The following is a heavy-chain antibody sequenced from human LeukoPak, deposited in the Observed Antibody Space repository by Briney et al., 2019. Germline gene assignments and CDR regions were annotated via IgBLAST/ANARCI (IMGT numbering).Heavy chain of an antibody. CDR1: GFTFSSYA. Sequence: GGSLRLSCAASGFTFSSYAMSWVRQAPGKGLEWVSYISSSGSTIYYADSVKGRFTISRDNAKNSLYLQMNSLRAEDTAVYYCARQGHGLDSPDYWGQGTLVTVSS. V-gene: IGHV3-48*04. CDR3: ARQGHGLDSPDY. D-gene: IGHD3-10*01. J-gene: IGHJ4*02. CDR2: ISSSGSTI.